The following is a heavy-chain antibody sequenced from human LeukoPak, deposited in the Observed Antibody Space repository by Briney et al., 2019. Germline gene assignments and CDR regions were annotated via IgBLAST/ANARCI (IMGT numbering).Heavy chain of an antibody. CDR2: IYTSGAT. Sequence: PSETLSLPCSVSGGGDSMSSYYWRWIWQPAGKGREWIGHIYTSGATYYKPSLRNRVIMSVETSKKQFSLNLSPVTAADTAVYYCARVPFGFLDAFDIWGLGTMVTVSS. D-gene: IGHD3-16*01. V-gene: IGHV4-4*07. CDR1: GGGDSMSSYY. CDR3: ARVPFGFLDAFDI. J-gene: IGHJ3*02.